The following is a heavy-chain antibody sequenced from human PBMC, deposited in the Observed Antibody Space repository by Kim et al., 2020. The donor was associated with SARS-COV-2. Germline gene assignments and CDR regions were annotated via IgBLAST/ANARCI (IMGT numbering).Heavy chain of an antibody. CDR1: GGSISSGSYY. Sequence: SETLSLTCTVSGGSISSGSYYWSWIRQPAGKGLEWIGRIYTSGSTNYNPSLKSRVTISVDTSKNQFSLKLSSVTAADTAVYYCARGIYSSSWYMSRYQRGYYYYGMDVWGQGTTVTVSS. CDR3: ARGIYSSSWYMSRYQRGYYYYGMDV. CDR2: IYTSGST. V-gene: IGHV4-61*02. D-gene: IGHD6-13*01. J-gene: IGHJ6*02.